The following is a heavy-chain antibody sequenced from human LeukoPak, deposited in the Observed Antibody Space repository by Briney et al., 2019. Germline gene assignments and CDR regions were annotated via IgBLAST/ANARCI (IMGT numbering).Heavy chain of an antibody. CDR2: IYGSGNT. CDR3: ARAPITLAGFDY. Sequence: SETLSLTCTVSGGSLSSYYWSWIRQPGGKGLEWIGRIYGSGNTNYNPSLKSRVTMSVDTSKNQFSLKLSSVTAADTAVYYCARAPITLAGFDYWGQGTLVTVSS. CDR1: GGSLSSYY. V-gene: IGHV4-4*07. D-gene: IGHD3-10*01. J-gene: IGHJ4*02.